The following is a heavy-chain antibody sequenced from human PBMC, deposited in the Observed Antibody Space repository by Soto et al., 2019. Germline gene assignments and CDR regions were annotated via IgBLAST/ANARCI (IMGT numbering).Heavy chain of an antibody. J-gene: IGHJ6*02. D-gene: IGHD2-2*02. CDR3: AGGGGVVPAAILNYYYGMDV. CDR1: GYTFTGYY. Sequence: ASVKVSCKASGYTFTGYYMHWVRQAPGQGLEWMGGIIPIFGTANYAQKFQGRVTITADKSTSTAYMELSSLRSEDTAVYYCAGGGGVVPAAILNYYYGMDVWGQGTTVTVSS. V-gene: IGHV1-69*06. CDR2: IIPIFGTA.